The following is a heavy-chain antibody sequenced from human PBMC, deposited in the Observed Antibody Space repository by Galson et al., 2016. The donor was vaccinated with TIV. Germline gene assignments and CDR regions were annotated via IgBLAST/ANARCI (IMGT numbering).Heavy chain of an antibody. Sequence: QSGAEVKKPGESLRISCKASEYFFGAYWIGWVRQMSGKGLEWMGIVYPGDSQTRYSPSFEGPVTLSVDKSISTAYLQWSSLRASDTAMYYCARLQGIGSGSYSGFWGQGTLVTVSS. CDR1: EYFFGAYW. V-gene: IGHV5-51*01. D-gene: IGHD3-10*01. J-gene: IGHJ4*02. CDR3: ARLQGIGSGSYSGF. CDR2: VYPGDSQT.